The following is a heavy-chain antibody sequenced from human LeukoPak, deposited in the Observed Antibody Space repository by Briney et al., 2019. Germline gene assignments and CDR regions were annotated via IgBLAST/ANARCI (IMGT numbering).Heavy chain of an antibody. Sequence: PGGSLRLSCAASGFTFSSYSMNWVRQAPGKGLEWVSYIGSSSGTIYYADSVKGRFTISRDNAKNSLYLQMNSLRAEDTAVYYCARGRARGYSGYGGPGGDYFDYWGQGTLVTVSS. CDR1: GFTFSSYS. D-gene: IGHD5-12*01. J-gene: IGHJ4*02. CDR3: ARGRARGYSGYGGPGGDYFDY. V-gene: IGHV3-48*01. CDR2: IGSSSGTI.